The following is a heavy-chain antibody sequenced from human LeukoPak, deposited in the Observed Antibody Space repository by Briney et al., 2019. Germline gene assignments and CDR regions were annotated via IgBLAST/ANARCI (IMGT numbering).Heavy chain of an antibody. CDR2: IYYSGST. J-gene: IGHJ6*03. D-gene: IGHD4-17*01. V-gene: IGHV4-39*07. CDR1: GGSISSSSYY. CDR3: ARETMTTVTSYYMDV. Sequence: SETLSLTCTVSGGSISSSSYYWGWIRQPPGKGLEWIGSIYYSGSTYYNPSLKSRVTISVDTSKNQFSLKLSSVTAADTAVYYCARETMTTVTSYYMDVWGKGTTVTVSS.